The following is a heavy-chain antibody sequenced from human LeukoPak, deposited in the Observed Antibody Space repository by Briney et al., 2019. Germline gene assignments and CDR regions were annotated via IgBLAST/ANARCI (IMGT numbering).Heavy chain of an antibody. Sequence: SETLSLTCTVSGGSISSGGYSWSWIRQPPGKGLEWIGYIYHSGSTYYNPSLKSRVTISVDRSKNQFSLKLSSVTAADTAVYYCARAAPETTDAFDIWGQGTMVTVSS. CDR1: GGSISSGGYS. J-gene: IGHJ3*02. D-gene: IGHD1-1*01. V-gene: IGHV4-30-2*01. CDR3: ARAAPETTDAFDI. CDR2: IYHSGST.